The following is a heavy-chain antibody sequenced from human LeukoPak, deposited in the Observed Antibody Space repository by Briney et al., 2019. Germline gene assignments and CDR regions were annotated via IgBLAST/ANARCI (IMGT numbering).Heavy chain of an antibody. J-gene: IGHJ4*02. CDR1: GFTFSSYA. Sequence: GGTLRLSCAVSGFTFSSYAMHWVRQAPGKGLEWVAVISYDGSNKYYADSVNRRFTISRENSKNTLYLQRNSVRPETTAVYYCAGGDVYNGYGDYEPRGGAIDYWGQGTLVTVSS. CDR3: AGGDVYNGYGDYEPRGGAIDY. CDR2: ISYDGSNK. D-gene: IGHD4-17*01. V-gene: IGHV3-30*16.